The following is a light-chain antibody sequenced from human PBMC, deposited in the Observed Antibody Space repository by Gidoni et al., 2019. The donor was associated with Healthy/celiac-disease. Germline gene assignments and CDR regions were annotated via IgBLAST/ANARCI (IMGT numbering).Light chain of an antibody. CDR3: QVWDSSSDHVV. CDR2: DDS. Sequence: SPVLTHPPSLPVPPGQTARITCGGNNIGSKSVHWYQQKPGQAPVLVVYDDSDRPSRIPERFSGSNSGNTDTLTISRGEAGDEADYYCQVWDSSSDHVVFGGGTKLTVL. V-gene: IGLV3-21*02. CDR1: NIGSKS. J-gene: IGLJ2*01.